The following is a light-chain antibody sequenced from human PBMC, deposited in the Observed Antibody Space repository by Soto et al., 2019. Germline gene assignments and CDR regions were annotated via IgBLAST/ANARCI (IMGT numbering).Light chain of an antibody. CDR1: SSDVGAYKY. J-gene: IGLJ6*01. CDR3: SSYAGSNSYV. Sequence: QSALTQPPSTSGSPGQSVTISCTGTSSDVGAYKYVSWYQQYPGKAPKVIIYEVSKRPSGVPDRFSGSKSDNTASLTVSCLQAEDEADYYCSSYAGSNSYVFGTGTQLTVL. CDR2: EVS. V-gene: IGLV2-8*01.